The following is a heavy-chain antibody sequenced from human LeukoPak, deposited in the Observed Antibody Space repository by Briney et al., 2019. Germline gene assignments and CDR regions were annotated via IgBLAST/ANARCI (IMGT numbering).Heavy chain of an antibody. CDR3: SRDTDYGWATNYFDS. Sequence: GSLRLSCAASGFTFYDYAMHWVRQAPGKGLEWVALISWEGHTTYYADSVRGRFTISRDNSKNSLYLQLNSLRTEDTAFYYCSRDTDYGWATNYFDSWGQGTLVSVSS. CDR1: GFTFYDYA. D-gene: IGHD4/OR15-4a*01. V-gene: IGHV3-43*01. J-gene: IGHJ4*02. CDR2: ISWEGHTT.